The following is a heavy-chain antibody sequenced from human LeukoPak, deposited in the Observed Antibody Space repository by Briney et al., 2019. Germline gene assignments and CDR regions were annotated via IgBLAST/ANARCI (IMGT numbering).Heavy chain of an antibody. CDR2: ISSSSSYI. D-gene: IGHD6-13*01. Sequence: GGSLRLSCAASGFTFSSYSMNWVRQAPGKGLEWVSSISSSSSYIYYADSVKGRFTISRDNAKNSLYLQMNSLRAEDTAVYYCARVPLRGIVAAAPPYYYGMDVWGQGTTVTVSS. CDR1: GFTFSSYS. J-gene: IGHJ6*02. CDR3: ARVPLRGIVAAAPPYYYGMDV. V-gene: IGHV3-21*01.